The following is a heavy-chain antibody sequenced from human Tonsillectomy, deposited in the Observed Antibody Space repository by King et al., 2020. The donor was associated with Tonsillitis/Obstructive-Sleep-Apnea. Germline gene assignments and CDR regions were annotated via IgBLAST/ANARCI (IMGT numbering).Heavy chain of an antibody. Sequence: VQLVESGGGLIQPGGSLRLSCAASGFTVSSNYMTWVRQAPGKGLEWVSVIYSGGSTYYADSVKGRFTISRDNSKNTLYLQMNSLRAEDTAVYYCASPVRGDYFDYWGQGTLVTVSS. D-gene: IGHD3-10*01. CDR3: ASPVRGDYFDY. J-gene: IGHJ4*02. V-gene: IGHV3-53*01. CDR2: IYSGGST. CDR1: GFTVSSNY.